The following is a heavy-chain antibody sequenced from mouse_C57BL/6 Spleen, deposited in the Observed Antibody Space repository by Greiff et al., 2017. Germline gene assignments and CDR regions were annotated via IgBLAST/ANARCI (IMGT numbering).Heavy chain of an antibody. V-gene: IGHV1-64*01. CDR3: AREDLYYYGSSYVGYFDY. CDR1: GYTFTSYW. CDR2: IHPNSGST. Sequence: QVHVKQPGAELVKPGASVKLSCKASGYTFTSYWMHWVKQRPGQGLEWIGMIHPNSGSTNYNEKFKSKATLTVDKSSSTAYMQLSSLTSEDSAVYYCAREDLYYYGSSYVGYFDYWGQGTTLTVSS. J-gene: IGHJ2*01. D-gene: IGHD1-1*01.